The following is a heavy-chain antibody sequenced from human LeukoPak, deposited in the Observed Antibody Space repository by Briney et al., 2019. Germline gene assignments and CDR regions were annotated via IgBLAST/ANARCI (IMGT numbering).Heavy chain of an antibody. J-gene: IGHJ3*02. V-gene: IGHV3-23*01. CDR3: AKVAVEMATINDAFDI. CDR1: GFTFSSYA. Sequence: GGSLRLSCAASGFTFSSYAMSWVRQAPGKGLEWVSAIRGSGGSTYYADSVKGRFTISRDNSKNTLYLQMNSLRAEDTAVYYCAKVAVEMATINDAFDIWGQGTMVTVSS. CDR2: IRGSGGST. D-gene: IGHD5-24*01.